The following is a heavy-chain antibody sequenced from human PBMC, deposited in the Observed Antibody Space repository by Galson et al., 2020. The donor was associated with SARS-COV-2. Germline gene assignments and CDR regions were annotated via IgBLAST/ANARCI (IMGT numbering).Heavy chain of an antibody. J-gene: IGHJ5*02. Sequence: SETLSLTCTVSGGSVSNGDYYWSWIRQPPGKGLEWIGNIYYTGTTYYNPSLKSRVRISVDTSENQFSLKLSSVTAADTAVYYCARGYYTGFCSGASCPSFPIWFDPWGQGTLVTVS. CDR3: ARGYYTGFCSGASCPSFPIWFDP. D-gene: IGHD2-15*01. CDR2: IYYTGTT. V-gene: IGHV4-30-4*01. CDR1: GGSVSNGDYY.